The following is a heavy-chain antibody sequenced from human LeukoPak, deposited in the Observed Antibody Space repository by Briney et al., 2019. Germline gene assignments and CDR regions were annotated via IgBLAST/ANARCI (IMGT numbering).Heavy chain of an antibody. V-gene: IGHV4-30-4*08. D-gene: IGHD3-10*01. CDR2: IYYSGST. CDR1: SGSISGTY. CDR3: AMSSGSYYIAQ. J-gene: IGHJ4*02. Sequence: PSETLSLTCTVSSGSISGTYWSWIRQPPGKGLEWIGYIYYSGSTYYNPSLKSRVTISVDTSKNQFSLKLSSVTAADTAVYYCAMSSGSYYIAQWGQGTLVTVSS.